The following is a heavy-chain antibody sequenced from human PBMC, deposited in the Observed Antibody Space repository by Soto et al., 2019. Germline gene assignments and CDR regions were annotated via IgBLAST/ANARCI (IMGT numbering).Heavy chain of an antibody. J-gene: IGHJ4*02. V-gene: IGHV3-43*02. CDR3: AKGRDSSSWSSFDY. Sequence: GGSLRLSCAASGFTFDDYAMHWVRQAPGKGLEWVSLISGDGGSTYYADSVKGRFTISRDNSKNSLYLQMNSLRTEDTALYYCAKGRDSSSWSSFDYWGQGTLVTVSS. D-gene: IGHD6-13*01. CDR2: ISGDGGST. CDR1: GFTFDDYA.